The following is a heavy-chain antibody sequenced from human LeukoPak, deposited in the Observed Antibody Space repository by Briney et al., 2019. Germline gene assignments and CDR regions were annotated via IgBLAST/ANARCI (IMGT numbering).Heavy chain of an antibody. CDR1: GFTFSSYA. CDR2: ISYDGSDK. V-gene: IGHV3-30*04. Sequence: GGSLRLSCAASGFTFSSYAMYWVRQAPGKGLEWVADISYDGSDKFYADSVKGRFTISKDNSKNTLYLQMNSLRAEDTAVYYCAKDISSSWYAYYFDYWGQGTLVTVSS. J-gene: IGHJ4*02. CDR3: AKDISSSWYAYYFDY. D-gene: IGHD6-13*01.